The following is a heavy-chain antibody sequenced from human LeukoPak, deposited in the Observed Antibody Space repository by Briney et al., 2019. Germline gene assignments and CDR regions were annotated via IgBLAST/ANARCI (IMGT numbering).Heavy chain of an antibody. CDR1: GYTFTGYY. CDR2: INPNSGGI. Sequence: ASAKVSCKASGYTFTGYYIHWVRQAPGQGLEWMGWINPNSGGIKYAQKFQGRVTMTRDTSISTAYMELSRLRSDDTAVYYCGRDRAVAGTAIDAFDIWGQGTMVSVSS. CDR3: GRDRAVAGTAIDAFDI. D-gene: IGHD6-19*01. V-gene: IGHV1-2*02. J-gene: IGHJ3*02.